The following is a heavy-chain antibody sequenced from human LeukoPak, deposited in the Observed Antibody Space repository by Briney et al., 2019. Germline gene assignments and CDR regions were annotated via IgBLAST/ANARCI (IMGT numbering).Heavy chain of an antibody. CDR3: ARDPARVTRTTNWYFDL. D-gene: IGHD1-1*01. CDR2: INPSGGST. CDR1: GYTFTSYY. J-gene: IGHJ2*01. V-gene: IGHV1-46*01. Sequence: GASVKVSCKASGYTFTSYYMHWVRQAPGQGLEWMGIINPSGGSTSYAQKFQGRVTMTRDTSTSTVYMELSSLRSEDTALYYCARDPARVTRTTNWYFDLWGRGTLVTVSS.